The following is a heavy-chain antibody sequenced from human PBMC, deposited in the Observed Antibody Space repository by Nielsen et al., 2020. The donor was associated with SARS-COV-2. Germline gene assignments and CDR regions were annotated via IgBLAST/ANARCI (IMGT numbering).Heavy chain of an antibody. V-gene: IGHV3-53*01. D-gene: IGHD6-19*01. CDR2: VYNDGTT. J-gene: IGHJ4*02. CDR1: GFSFGKYG. CDR3: ARVGQWLGRDYFDY. Sequence: GESLKISCPTSGFSFGKYGLTWVRQAPGKGLEWVSVVYNDGTTHYADSVKGRFTISRDNSKNTLYLQMNSLRVEDTAVYYCARVGQWLGRDYFDYWGQGTLVTVSS.